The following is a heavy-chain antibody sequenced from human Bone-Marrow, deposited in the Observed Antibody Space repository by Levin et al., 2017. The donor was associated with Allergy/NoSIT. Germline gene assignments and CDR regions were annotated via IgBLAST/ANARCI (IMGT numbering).Heavy chain of an antibody. D-gene: IGHD2-2*01. CDR3: TMSYQLLFDS. J-gene: IGHJ5*01. Sequence: GESLKISCAASGFTFEKTWMTWVRQAPGKGLEWVGRIDSQTDGGTRHYAAPVEGRFTISRDDSSNMLFLQMDRLKVEDTGVYYCTMSYQLLFDSWGQGTPVTVSS. V-gene: IGHV3-15*04. CDR1: GFTFEKTW. CDR2: IDSQTDGGTR.